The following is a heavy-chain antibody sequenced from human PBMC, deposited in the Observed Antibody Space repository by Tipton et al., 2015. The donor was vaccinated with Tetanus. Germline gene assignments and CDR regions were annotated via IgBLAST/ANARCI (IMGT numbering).Heavy chain of an antibody. V-gene: IGHV1-69*06. J-gene: IGHJ4*02. Sequence: QLVQSGAEVKKPGSSVKVSCKASGGAFSSSAFSWVRQAPGQGLEWMGGVIPIFRTTTYAQKFQGTVTITADKSTSTVYMELSSLRSEDTAMYYCGRGLKFYFDGGPCDYWGPGTLVTVSA. D-gene: IGHD3-9*01. CDR2: VIPIFRTT. CDR3: GRGLKFYFDGGPCDY. CDR1: GGAFSSSA.